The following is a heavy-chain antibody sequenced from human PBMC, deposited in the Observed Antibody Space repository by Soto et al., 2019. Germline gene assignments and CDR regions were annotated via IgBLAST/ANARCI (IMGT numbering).Heavy chain of an antibody. J-gene: IGHJ4*02. CDR3: AKGGLYGDYTDS. CDR2: ISYDGSNQ. V-gene: IGHV3-30*18. D-gene: IGHD4-17*01. Sequence: GGSLRLSCAASGFSFISYGMHWVRQAPGKGLEWVAIISYDGSNQYYGDSVRGRFTISRDNFKNAVYLQMGSLEAEDTAVYYCAKGGLYGDYTDSWGQGTLVTVSS. CDR1: GFSFISYG.